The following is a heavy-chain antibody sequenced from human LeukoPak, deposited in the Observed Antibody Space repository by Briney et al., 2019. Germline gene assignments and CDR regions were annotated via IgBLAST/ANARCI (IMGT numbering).Heavy chain of an antibody. CDR2: INSDGSST. Sequence: GGSLRLSCAASGFTFSSYWMHWVRQAPGKGLVWVSRINSDGSSTRYADSVKGRFTISRDNAKNTLFLQMNSLRAEDTAVYYCARLGYCSSTSCYTGDRVSFDYWGQGTLVTVSS. V-gene: IGHV3-74*01. CDR1: GFTFSSYW. J-gene: IGHJ4*02. CDR3: ARLGYCSSTSCYTGDRVSFDY. D-gene: IGHD2-2*02.